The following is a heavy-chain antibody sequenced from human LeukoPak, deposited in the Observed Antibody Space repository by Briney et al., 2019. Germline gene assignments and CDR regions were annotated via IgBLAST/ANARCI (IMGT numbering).Heavy chain of an antibody. J-gene: IGHJ4*02. CDR2: INPSGGST. Sequence: PGASVKVSCKASGYTFTRYYMHWVRQAPGQGLEWMGMINPSGGSTSYAQKFQGRVTMTEDTSTDTAYMELSSLRSEDTAVYYCATRPFPYSGSPFDYWGQGTLVTVSS. D-gene: IGHD1-26*01. V-gene: IGHV1-46*01. CDR1: GYTFTRYY. CDR3: ATRPFPYSGSPFDY.